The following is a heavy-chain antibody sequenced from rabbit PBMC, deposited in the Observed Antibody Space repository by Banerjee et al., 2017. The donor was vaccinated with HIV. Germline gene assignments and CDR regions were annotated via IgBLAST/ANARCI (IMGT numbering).Heavy chain of an antibody. CDR1: GSSSIITNT. D-gene: IGHD8-1*01. V-gene: IGHV1S45*01. CDR3: ARGGGGSYYAYFNL. Sequence: HLGDPGEGRASLEGPLHSPGPPSGSSSIITNTMCGVPQAPGKGLEWIACINTGSGSTYYASWAKGRFTISKTSSTTVTLQVTSLTAADTATYFCARGGGGSYYAYFNLWGQGTLVTV. CDR2: INTGSGST. J-gene: IGHJ4*01.